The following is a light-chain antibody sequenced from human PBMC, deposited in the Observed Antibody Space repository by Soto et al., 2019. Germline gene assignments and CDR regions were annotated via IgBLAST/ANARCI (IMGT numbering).Light chain of an antibody. V-gene: IGLV2-11*01. J-gene: IGLJ3*02. CDR2: DVN. CDR1: SNDVGGYNS. Sequence: QSALTQPRSVSGSPGQSVTISCTGTSNDVGGYNSVSWYQQHPGKAPKLLISDVNKRPSGVPDRFSGSKSGNTASLIISGLKAEDEADYYCCSYAGSSTWVFGGGTKLAVL. CDR3: CSYAGSSTWV.